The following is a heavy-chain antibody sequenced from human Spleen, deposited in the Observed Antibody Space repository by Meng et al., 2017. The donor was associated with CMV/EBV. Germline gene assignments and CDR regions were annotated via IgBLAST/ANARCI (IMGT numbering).Heavy chain of an antibody. CDR2: TYYRSKWYN. CDR1: DSVASNSAA. Sequence: DSVASNSAAWTWIRQSPARGLEWLGRTYYRSKWYNDYAVSVKSRITINPDTSKNQFSLQLNSVTPEDTAVYYCAREGGLGTRYYFDYWGQGTLVTVSS. J-gene: IGHJ4*02. CDR3: AREGGLGTRYYFDY. D-gene: IGHD7-27*01. V-gene: IGHV6-1*01.